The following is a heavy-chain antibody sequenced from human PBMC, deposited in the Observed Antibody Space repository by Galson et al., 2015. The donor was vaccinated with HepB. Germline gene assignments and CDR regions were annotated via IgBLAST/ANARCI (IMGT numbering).Heavy chain of an antibody. Sequence: SLRLSCAASGFTFSVYYMSWIRQAPGKGLEWVSYISSSGSTIYYADSVKGRFTISRDNAKNSLYLQMNSLRAEDTAVYYCAREFYSGNSFDYWGQGTLVTVSS. D-gene: IGHD1-26*01. CDR3: AREFYSGNSFDY. CDR2: ISSSGSTI. CDR1: GFTFSVYY. J-gene: IGHJ4*02. V-gene: IGHV3-11*01.